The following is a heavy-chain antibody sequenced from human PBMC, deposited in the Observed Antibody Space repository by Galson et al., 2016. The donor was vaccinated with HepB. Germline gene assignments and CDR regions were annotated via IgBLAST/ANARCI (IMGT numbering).Heavy chain of an antibody. CDR2: IYWDDDK. CDR1: GFSLNTVGEG. V-gene: IGHV2-5*02. D-gene: IGHD4-17*01. Sequence: PALVKPTQTLTLTCIFSGFSLNTVGEGVGWIRQPPGKALEWLGLIYWDDDKRYSPSLRSNFIITKDASKNQVVLTMTNVDPADTATYFRANRPHGDYGFDFWGQGALVSVSS. J-gene: IGHJ4*02. CDR3: ANRPHGDYGFDF.